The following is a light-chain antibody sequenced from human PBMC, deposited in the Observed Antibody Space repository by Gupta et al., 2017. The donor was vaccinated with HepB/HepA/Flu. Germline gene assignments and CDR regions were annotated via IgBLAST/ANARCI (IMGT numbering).Light chain of an antibody. Sequence: DIQMTQSPSTLSASVGDRVTITCRASQSISTWLAWYQQKPGKAPNLLIYKASSLESGVPSGFSGSGSGTEFTLTISSLQPDDFATYYCQQYNSYPCNFGQGTKVEIK. V-gene: IGKV1-5*03. CDR1: QSISTW. CDR2: KAS. J-gene: IGKJ2*02. CDR3: QQYNSYPCN.